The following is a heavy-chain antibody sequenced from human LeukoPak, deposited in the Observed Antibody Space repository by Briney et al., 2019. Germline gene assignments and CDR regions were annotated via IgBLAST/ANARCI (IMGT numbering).Heavy chain of an antibody. J-gene: IGHJ4*02. CDR3: ARVVKDIDY. Sequence: PGGSLRLSCAASGFTFSTYWMHWVRQAPGKGLVWVSHINSDGSGTSYADSVKGRFTISRDNAKNTLYLQMNSLRDEDTAVYYCARVVKDIDYWGQGTLVTVSS. CDR1: GFTFSTYW. CDR2: INSDGSGT. D-gene: IGHD2/OR15-2a*01. V-gene: IGHV3-74*01.